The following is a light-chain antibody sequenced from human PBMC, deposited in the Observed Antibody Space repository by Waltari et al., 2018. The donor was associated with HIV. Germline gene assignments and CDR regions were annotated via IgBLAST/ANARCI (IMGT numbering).Light chain of an antibody. CDR3: QSADSSGTVI. J-gene: IGLJ2*01. CDR1: ALPKKY. CDR2: KDR. V-gene: IGLV3-25*03. Sequence: SYELTQPPSVSVSPGQTARITCSGDALPKKYAYWYQQKPGQAPVLVIYKDRERPSGIPDRFSGSSAGTTVTLTISGVQAEDEADYYCQSADSSGTVIFGGGTKLTVL.